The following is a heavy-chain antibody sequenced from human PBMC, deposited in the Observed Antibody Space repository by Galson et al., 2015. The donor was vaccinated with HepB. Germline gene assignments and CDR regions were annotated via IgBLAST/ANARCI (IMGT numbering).Heavy chain of an antibody. J-gene: IGHJ4*02. CDR2: IRSKAYGGTT. CDR1: GFTFGDYA. CDR3: TREVGEGQQLVNY. V-gene: IGHV3-49*03. D-gene: IGHD6-13*01. Sequence: SLRLSCAASGFTFGDYAMSWFRQAPGKGLEWVGFIRSKAYGGTTEYAASVKGRFTISRDDSKSIAYLQMNSLKTEDTAVYYCTREVGEGQQLVNYWGQGTLVTVSS.